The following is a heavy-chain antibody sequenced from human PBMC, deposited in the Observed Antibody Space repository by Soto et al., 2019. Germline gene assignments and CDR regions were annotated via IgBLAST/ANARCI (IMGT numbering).Heavy chain of an antibody. CDR3: ARLNDILTGVYYYGMDV. J-gene: IGHJ6*02. CDR2: IYYSGST. D-gene: IGHD3-9*01. V-gene: IGHV4-59*01. CDR1: GGSISSYY. Sequence: PSETLSLTCTVSGGSISSYYWSWIRQPPGKGLGWIGYIYYSGSTNYNPSLKSRVTISVDTSKNQFSLKLSSVTAADTAVYYCARLNDILTGVYYYGMDVWGQGTTVTVSS.